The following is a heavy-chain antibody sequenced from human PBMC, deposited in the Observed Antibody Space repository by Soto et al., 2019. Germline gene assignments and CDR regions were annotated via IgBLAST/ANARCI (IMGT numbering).Heavy chain of an antibody. J-gene: IGHJ4*02. Sequence: GGSLRLSCAASGFTFSSYSMNWVRQAPGKGLEWVSSISSSSSYIYYADSVKGRFTISRDNAKNSLYLQMNSLRAEDTAVYYCASEITMVRGVPNRFDYWGQGTLVTVSS. D-gene: IGHD3-10*01. CDR2: ISSSSSYI. CDR3: ASEITMVRGVPNRFDY. V-gene: IGHV3-21*01. CDR1: GFTFSSYS.